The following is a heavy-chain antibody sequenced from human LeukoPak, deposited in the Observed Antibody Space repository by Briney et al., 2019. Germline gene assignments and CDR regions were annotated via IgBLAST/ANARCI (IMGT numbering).Heavy chain of an antibody. D-gene: IGHD4-17*01. CDR1: GYSVSSGYY. Sequence: SETLSLACVVSGYSVSSGYYWGWIRQSPGKGLEWIASVYHTGTTYYNPSLKSRASISVNMSKNHVSLRLTSVTAADTAMYYCTRDEYGAADWGQGILVTVSS. J-gene: IGHJ4*02. CDR2: VYHTGTT. V-gene: IGHV4-38-2*02. CDR3: TRDEYGAAD.